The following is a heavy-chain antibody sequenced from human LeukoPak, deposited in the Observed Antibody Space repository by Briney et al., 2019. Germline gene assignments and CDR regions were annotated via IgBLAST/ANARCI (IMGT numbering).Heavy chain of an antibody. J-gene: IGHJ4*02. CDR2: IKSDGITT. CDR3: AKVYGDSQPDY. V-gene: IGHV3-74*01. CDR1: GFTFTNYW. D-gene: IGHD4-17*01. Sequence: HPGGSLRLSCAASGFTFTNYWIHWVRQAPGKGLMWVSRIKSDGITTNYADSVKGRFTISRDNAKNTVYLQMNSLRAEDTAVYYCAKVYGDSQPDYWGQGTLVTVSS.